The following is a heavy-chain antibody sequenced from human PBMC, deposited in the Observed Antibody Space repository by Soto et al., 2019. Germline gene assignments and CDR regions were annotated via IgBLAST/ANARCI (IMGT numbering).Heavy chain of an antibody. CDR3: AKALGEYLYYFDY. CDR1: GFTLGSYA. CDR2: ISTSGHNT. D-gene: IGHD3-10*01. J-gene: IGHJ4*02. Sequence: EVQMLESGGGLVQPGGSLRLSCAASGFTLGSYATSWVRQAPGKGLEWVSGISTSGHNTYYADSVKGRFTISRDNSKSTLYLQRNSLRAEDTAVYYCAKALGEYLYYFDYWGQGILVTVSS. V-gene: IGHV3-23*01.